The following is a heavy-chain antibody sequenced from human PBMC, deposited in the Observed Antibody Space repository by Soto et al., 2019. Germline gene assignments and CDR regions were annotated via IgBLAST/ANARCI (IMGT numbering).Heavy chain of an antibody. J-gene: IGHJ6*02. Sequence: QVQLVQSGGEVKKPGTSVKVSCKASGYTFTSYGISWVRQAPGQGLEWMGWISGYNGNTNYAQKFQGRVTMTTDTSTSTAYMERRGLSSDDTAVYYCARMGDGPYYYYGLDVWGPGTTVTVSS. V-gene: IGHV1-18*01. D-gene: IGHD3-16*01. CDR3: ARMGDGPYYYYGLDV. CDR2: ISGYNGNT. CDR1: GYTFTSYG.